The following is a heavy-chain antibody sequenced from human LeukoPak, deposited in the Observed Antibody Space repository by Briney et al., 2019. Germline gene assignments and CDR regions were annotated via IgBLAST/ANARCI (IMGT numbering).Heavy chain of an antibody. J-gene: IGHJ4*02. CDR3: ARVIPYYYDSSGPRGTFDY. D-gene: IGHD3-22*01. CDR1: GGSISSGDYY. V-gene: IGHV4-30-4*01. CDR2: IYYSGST. Sequence: SQTLSLTCTVSGGSISSGDYYWSWIRQPPGKGLEWIGYIYYSGSTYYNPSLKSRVTISVDTSKNQFSLKLSSVTAADTAVYYCARVIPYYYDSSGPRGTFDYRGQGTLVTVSS.